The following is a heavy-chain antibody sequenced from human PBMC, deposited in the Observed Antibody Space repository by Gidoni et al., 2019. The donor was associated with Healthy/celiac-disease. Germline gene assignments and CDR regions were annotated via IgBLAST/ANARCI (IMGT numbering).Heavy chain of an antibody. Sequence: QVQLVQSGAEVKKPGASVKVSCTASGYTFPGHYMHWGRQAPGQGLEWMGWINPNSGGTNYAQKFQGWVTMTRDTSISTAYMELSRLRSDDTAVYYCARDPGGLLRYFVPTFDPWGQGTLVTVSS. V-gene: IGHV1-2*04. CDR1: GYTFPGHY. CDR3: ARDPGGLLRYFVPTFDP. D-gene: IGHD3-9*01. CDR2: INPNSGGT. J-gene: IGHJ5*02.